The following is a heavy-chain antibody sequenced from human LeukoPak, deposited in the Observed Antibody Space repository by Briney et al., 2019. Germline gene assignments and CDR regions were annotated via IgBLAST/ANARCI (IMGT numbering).Heavy chain of an antibody. CDR3: ASARSALYGYYYYGMDV. D-gene: IGHD3-16*01. CDR1: GLTFSSYS. J-gene: IGHJ6*02. CDR2: ISSSSSYI. Sequence: PGGSLRLSCAASGLTFSSYSMNWVRQAPGKGLEWVSSISSSSSYIYYADSVKGRFTISRDNAKNSLYLQMNSLRAEDTAVYYCASARSALYGYYYYGMDVWGQGTTVTVSS. V-gene: IGHV3-21*01.